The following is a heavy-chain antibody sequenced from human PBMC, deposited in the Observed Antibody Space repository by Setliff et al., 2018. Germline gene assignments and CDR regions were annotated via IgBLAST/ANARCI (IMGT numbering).Heavy chain of an antibody. Sequence: ASVKVSCKTSGFTFTNSIVNWVRQAPGQGLEWVGWLSPYTGNTYSAQKFQGRLTLTTDTSTNMAYMELRSLRSDDTAIYFCALTTLSLCSGGNCPNALDIWGQGTLVTVSS. CDR1: GFTFTNSI. CDR2: LSPYTGNT. J-gene: IGHJ3*02. V-gene: IGHV1-18*01. D-gene: IGHD2-15*01. CDR3: ALTTLSLCSGGNCPNALDI.